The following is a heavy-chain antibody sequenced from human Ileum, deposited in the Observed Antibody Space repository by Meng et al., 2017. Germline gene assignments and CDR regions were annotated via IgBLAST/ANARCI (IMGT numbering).Heavy chain of an antibody. D-gene: IGHD3-10*01. Sequence: VRLQEAGPGLVVPPWTPFLPCAVSGGSISSSSWWSWVRKRPGTGLEWIGEIYHSGSTNYNPSLNRRVTISVDKSTYQYSLKLSSVTAADTAVYYCARDSPGELAPTYYWGQGTLVTVSS. CDR3: ARDSPGELAPTYY. CDR2: IYHSGST. J-gene: IGHJ4*02. CDR1: GGSISSSSW. V-gene: IGHV4-4*03.